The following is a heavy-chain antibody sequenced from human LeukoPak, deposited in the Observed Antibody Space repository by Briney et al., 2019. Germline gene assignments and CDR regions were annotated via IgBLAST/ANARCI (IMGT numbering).Heavy chain of an antibody. J-gene: IGHJ6*02. D-gene: IGHD4-17*01. CDR1: AFIFSGHW. V-gene: IGHV3-7*01. CDR3: ARGDYGDYYYYYGMDV. CDR2: IKEDGSER. Sequence: GGSLRLSCEGSAFIFSGHWMNWVRQTPGKGLEWVASIKEDGSERQYVDSVKGRFSISRDNTKGSLFLQLNSLRAEDTAVYYCARGDYGDYYYYYGMDVWGQGTTVTVPS.